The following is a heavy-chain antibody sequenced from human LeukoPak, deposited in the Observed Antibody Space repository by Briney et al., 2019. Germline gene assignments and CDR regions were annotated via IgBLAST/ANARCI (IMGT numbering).Heavy chain of an antibody. CDR3: ARPIAAAALFYYYYDMDV. CDR1: GFIFSSYG. CDR2: IWFDGSNK. Sequence: GGSLRLSCVASGFIFSSYGMHWVRQAPGKGPEWVAVIWFDGSNKYYADSVKGRFTISRDNSKNTLYLEMNSLRAEDTAVYYCARPIAAAALFYYYYDMDVWGQGTTVTVSS. J-gene: IGHJ6*02. V-gene: IGHV3-33*01. D-gene: IGHD6-13*01.